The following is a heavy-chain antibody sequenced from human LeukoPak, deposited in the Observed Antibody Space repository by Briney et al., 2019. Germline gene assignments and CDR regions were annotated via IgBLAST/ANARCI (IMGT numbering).Heavy chain of an antibody. CDR3: ARDGRGSYYDSSGYLDC. V-gene: IGHV3-21*01. D-gene: IGHD3-22*01. Sequence: GGSLRLSCAASGFTFSPYSMNWVRQAPGKGLEWVSSISSSSSYIYYADSVKGRFTIPRDNAKNSLYLQMNSLRAEDTAVYYCARDGRGSYYDSSGYLDCWGQGTLVTVSS. J-gene: IGHJ4*02. CDR2: ISSSSSYI. CDR1: GFTFSPYS.